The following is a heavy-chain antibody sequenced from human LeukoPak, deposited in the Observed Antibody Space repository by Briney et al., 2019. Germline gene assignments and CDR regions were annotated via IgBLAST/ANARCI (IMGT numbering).Heavy chain of an antibody. CDR3: ARLDGNWNYFDY. CDR2: IHYSGST. J-gene: IGHJ4*02. D-gene: IGHD1-20*01. Sequence: PSDTLSLTCSVSGASITTYYWSWLRQPPGKGLEWIAYIHYSGSTSHNPSLKSRLTISLDTSKNQFSLKVSSVTAADTAVYHCARLDGNWNYFDYWGQGTLVSVSS. CDR1: GASITTYY. V-gene: IGHV4-59*08.